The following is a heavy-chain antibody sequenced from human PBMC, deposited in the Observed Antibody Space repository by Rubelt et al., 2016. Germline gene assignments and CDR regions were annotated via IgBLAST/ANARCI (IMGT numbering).Heavy chain of an antibody. V-gene: IGHV1-3*01. J-gene: IGHJ6*02. CDR3: ARKGYGYGMDV. D-gene: IGHD3-16*01. CDR2: SNAGNGNT. CDR1: GYTFTSYA. Sequence: QVQLVQSGAEVKKPGASVKVSCKASGYTFTSYAMHWVRQAPGQRLEWMGWSNAGNGNTKYSQKFQGRVTISMDTAASTAYMELSSLRSEDTAVYYCARKGYGYGMDVWGQGTTVTVSS.